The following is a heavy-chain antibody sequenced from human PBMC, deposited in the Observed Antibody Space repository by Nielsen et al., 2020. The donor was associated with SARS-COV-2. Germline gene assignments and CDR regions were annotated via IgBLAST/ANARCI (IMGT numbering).Heavy chain of an antibody. CDR2: IYPGDSDT. CDR1: GYSFTSYW. CDR3: ARHKLEDIVVVPANYYYYMDV. D-gene: IGHD2-2*01. V-gene: IGHV5-51*01. J-gene: IGHJ6*03. Sequence: KVSCKGSGYSFTSYWIGWVRQMPGKGLEWMGIIYPGDSDTRCSPSFQGQVTISADKSISTAYLQWSSLKASDTAMYYCARHKLEDIVVVPANYYYYMDVWGKGTTVTVSS.